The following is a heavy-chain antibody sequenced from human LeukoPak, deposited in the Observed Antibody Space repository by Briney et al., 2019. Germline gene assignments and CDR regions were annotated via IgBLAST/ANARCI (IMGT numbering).Heavy chain of an antibody. V-gene: IGHV3-43D*03. Sequence: HPGGSLRLSCAASGFTFVDYSMNWVRQAAGKGLEWVSHISGVGGSTHYADSVEGRFTISRDNRENSLYLQMNSLRAEDTAVYSCARDPGYSSGWLYYFDYWGQGTLVTVSS. CDR1: GFTFVDYS. CDR3: ARDPGYSSGWLYYFDY. CDR2: ISGVGGST. D-gene: IGHD6-19*01. J-gene: IGHJ4*02.